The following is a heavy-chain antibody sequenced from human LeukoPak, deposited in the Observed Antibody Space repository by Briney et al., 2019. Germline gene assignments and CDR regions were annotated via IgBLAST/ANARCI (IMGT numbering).Heavy chain of an antibody. D-gene: IGHD3-22*01. Sequence: ASVKVSCKASGYTFTSYGISWVRQAPGQGLEWMGWISAYNGNTNYAQKPQGRVPMPTDTSPSTAYMELRSLRSDDTAVYYCARDQKDGSGFDYWGQGTLVTVSS. CDR2: ISAYNGNT. CDR3: ARDQKDGSGFDY. V-gene: IGHV1-18*01. CDR1: GYTFTSYG. J-gene: IGHJ4*02.